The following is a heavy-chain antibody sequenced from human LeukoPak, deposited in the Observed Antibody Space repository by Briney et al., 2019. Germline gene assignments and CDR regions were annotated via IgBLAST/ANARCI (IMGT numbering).Heavy chain of an antibody. CDR2: IYPGVSDT. V-gene: IGHV5-51*01. D-gene: IGHD3-10*01. CDR3: ARLRWPRGGRSSFDY. Sequence: GESLKISCQGSGYSFTSYWIGWVRQMPGKGLEWMGIIYPGVSDTRYSPSFQGQVTISADKSISTAYLQWSSLKASDTAMYYCARLRWPRGGRSSFDYWGQGALVTVSS. J-gene: IGHJ4*02. CDR1: GYSFTSYW.